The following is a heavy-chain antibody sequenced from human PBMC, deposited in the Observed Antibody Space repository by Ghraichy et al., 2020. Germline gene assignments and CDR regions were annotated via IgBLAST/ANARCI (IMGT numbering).Heavy chain of an antibody. D-gene: IGHD4-23*01. CDR2: INHSGST. CDR1: GGSFSGYY. Sequence: ETLSLTCAVYGGSFSGYYWSWIRQPPGKGLEWIGEINHSGSTNYNPSLKSRVTISVDTSKNQFSLKLSSVTAADTAVYYCARLRWYPFDYWGQGTLVTVSS. V-gene: IGHV4-34*01. CDR3: ARLRWYPFDY. J-gene: IGHJ4*02.